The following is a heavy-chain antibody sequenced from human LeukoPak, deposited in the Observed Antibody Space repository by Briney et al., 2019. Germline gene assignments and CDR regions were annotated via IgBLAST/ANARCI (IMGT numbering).Heavy chain of an antibody. D-gene: IGHD6-6*01. V-gene: IGHV4-34*01. J-gene: IGHJ4*02. CDR3: ARWPGVGIAARPFDY. CDR1: GGSFSGYY. Sequence: SETLSLTCAVYGGSFSGYYWSWIRQPPGKGLEWIGEINHSGSTNFNPSLKSRVTISVDTSKNQFSLKLSSVTAADTAVYYCARWPGVGIAARPFDYWGQGTLVTVSS. CDR2: INHSGST.